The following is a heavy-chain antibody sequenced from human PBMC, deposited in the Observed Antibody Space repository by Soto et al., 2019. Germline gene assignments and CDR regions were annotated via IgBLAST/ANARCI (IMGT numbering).Heavy chain of an antibody. V-gene: IGHV1-18*01. Sequence: GASVEVSCKDSGYTFTSYGISWVRQAPGQGLEWMGWISAYNGNTNYAQKLQGRVTMTTDTSTSTAYMELRSLRSDDTAVYYCARDXLSRAAAGYYYYYGMDVWGQGTTVTVSS. D-gene: IGHD6-13*01. J-gene: IGHJ6*02. CDR2: ISAYNGNT. CDR3: ARDXLSRAAAGYYYYYGMDV. CDR1: GYTFTSYG.